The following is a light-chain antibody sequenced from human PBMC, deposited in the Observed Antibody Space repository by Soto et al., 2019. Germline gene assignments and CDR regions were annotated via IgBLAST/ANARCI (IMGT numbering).Light chain of an antibody. Sequence: EIQMTQSPSSLSASVEDRVTITCRASQSISSYLNWYQQKPGKAPNLLIYAASTLQSGVPSRFSGSGSGTDFTLTISSLQPEDYATYYCQQTYGSPLTFGGGTKVEIQ. CDR1: QSISSY. CDR3: QQTYGSPLT. CDR2: AAS. J-gene: IGKJ4*01. V-gene: IGKV1-39*01.